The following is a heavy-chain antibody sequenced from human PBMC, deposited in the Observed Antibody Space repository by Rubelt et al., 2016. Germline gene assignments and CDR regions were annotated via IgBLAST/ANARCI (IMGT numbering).Heavy chain of an antibody. V-gene: IGHV3-23*01. CDR1: GFTFSSYA. Sequence: EVQLLESGGGLVQPGGSLRLSCAAAGFTFSSYAMSWVRQGPGKGLEWVSAISGSGGTTYYADSVKGRFTISRDTSKNTLYLQMNSLRAEDTALYYCAKDERITTIRGFVIRNAFDSWGQGTMVTVSS. CDR2: ISGSGGTT. CDR3: AKDERITTIRGFVIRNAFDS. D-gene: IGHD3-10*01. J-gene: IGHJ3*02.